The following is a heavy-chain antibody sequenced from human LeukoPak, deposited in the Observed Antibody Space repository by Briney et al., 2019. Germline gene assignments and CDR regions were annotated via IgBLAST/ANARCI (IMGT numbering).Heavy chain of an antibody. CDR2: IYYSGST. Sequence: SETLSLTCTVSGGSISSYYWSWIRQPPGRGLEWIGYIYYSGSTNYNPSLKSRVTISVDTSKNQFSLKLSSVTAADTAVYYCASCQGSWYASDYWGQGTLVTVSS. V-gene: IGHV4-59*01. CDR1: GGSISSYY. D-gene: IGHD6-13*01. CDR3: ASCQGSWYASDY. J-gene: IGHJ4*02.